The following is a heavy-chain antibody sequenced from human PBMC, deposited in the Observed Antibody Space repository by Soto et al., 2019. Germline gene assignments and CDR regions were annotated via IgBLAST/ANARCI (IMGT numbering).Heavy chain of an antibody. V-gene: IGHV4-61*01. J-gene: IGHJ4*02. CDR1: GGSVSSGSYY. D-gene: IGHD3-22*01. CDR3: ASYYYDSSGYYTTEYYFDY. Sequence: SETLSLTCTVSGGSVSSGSYYWSWIRQPPGKGLEWIGYIYYSGSTNYNPSLKSRVTISVDTSKNQFSLKLSSVTAADTAVYYCASYYYDSSGYYTTEYYFDYWGQGTLVTVSS. CDR2: IYYSGST.